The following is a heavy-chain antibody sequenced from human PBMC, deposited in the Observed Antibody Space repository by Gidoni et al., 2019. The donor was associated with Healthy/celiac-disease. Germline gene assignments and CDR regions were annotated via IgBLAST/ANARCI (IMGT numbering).Heavy chain of an antibody. CDR1: GFTFSSYA. CDR2: ISGSGGST. Sequence: EVQLLESGGGLVQPGGSLRLSCAASGFTFSSYAMSWVRQAPGKGLEWVSAISGSGGSTYYADSVKGRFTISRDNSKNTLYLQMNSLRAEDTAVYYCAKDYGEWLVPLSFSPCFDYWGQGTLVTVSS. V-gene: IGHV3-23*01. D-gene: IGHD6-19*01. CDR3: AKDYGEWLVPLSFSPCFDY. J-gene: IGHJ4*02.